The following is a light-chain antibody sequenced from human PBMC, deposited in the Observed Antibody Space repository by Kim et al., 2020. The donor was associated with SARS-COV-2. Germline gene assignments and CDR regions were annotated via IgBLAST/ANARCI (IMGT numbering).Light chain of an antibody. Sequence: EIVLTQSPATLSLSPGERASLSCRASQRVGTSLVWYQQKVGQAPRLLIYDASKRATDIPAKFSGSGSGTDFTLTISNLVSEDFAVYYCHQRSDWPLTFRGGTKVDIK. CDR3: HQRSDWPLT. V-gene: IGKV3-11*01. J-gene: IGKJ4*01. CDR2: DAS. CDR1: QRVGTS.